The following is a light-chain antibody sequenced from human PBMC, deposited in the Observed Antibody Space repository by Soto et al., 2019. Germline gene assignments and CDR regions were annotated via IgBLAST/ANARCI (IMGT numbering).Light chain of an antibody. V-gene: IGLV1-40*03. Sequence: QAVVTQPPSVSGAPGQRVTISCTGSSSNIGAGYDVHWYQQLPGSAPKLLIYVNTNRPSGVPHRFSGSSSGASASLAITGLQAEDEADYSCQSYDNSLRARVFGGGTKLTVL. CDR3: QSYDNSLRARV. CDR1: SSNIGAGYD. J-gene: IGLJ3*02. CDR2: VNT.